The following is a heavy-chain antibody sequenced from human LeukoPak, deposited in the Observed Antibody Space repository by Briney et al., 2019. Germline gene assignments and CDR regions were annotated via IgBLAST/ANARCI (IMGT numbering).Heavy chain of an antibody. CDR3: ASHYGDYYYYGMDV. V-gene: IGHV4-59*01. CDR1: GGSISSYY. CDR2: IYYSGST. Sequence: SQTLSLTCTVSGGSISSYYWSWIRQPPGKGLEWIGYIYYSGSTNYNPSLKSRVTISVDTSKNQFSLKLSSVTAADTAVYYCASHYGDYYYYGMDVWGQGTTVTVSS. J-gene: IGHJ6*02. D-gene: IGHD4-17*01.